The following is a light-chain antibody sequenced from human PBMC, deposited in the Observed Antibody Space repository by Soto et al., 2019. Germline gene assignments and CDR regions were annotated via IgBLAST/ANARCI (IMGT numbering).Light chain of an antibody. V-gene: IGKV3-20*01. CDR2: GAS. Sequence: EIVLTQSPGTLSLSPGERATLSCRASQSVSSSYLAWYQQKPGQAPRLLIYGASSRATGIPDRFSGSGSGTDFTLTISRLEPEDFAVYYCQRYGSSPHDPWTFGQGTKVEIK. J-gene: IGKJ1*01. CDR3: QRYGSSPHDPWT. CDR1: QSVSSSY.